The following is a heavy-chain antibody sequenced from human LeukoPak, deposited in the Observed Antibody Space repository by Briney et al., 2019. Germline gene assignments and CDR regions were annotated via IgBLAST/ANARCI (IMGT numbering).Heavy chain of an antibody. J-gene: IGHJ4*02. CDR3: ARVTSGSYEGYYFDY. V-gene: IGHV4-39*07. D-gene: IGHD1-26*01. CDR1: GGSISSSSYY. Sequence: PSETLSLTCTVSGGSISSSSYYWGWIRQPPGKGLEWIGSIYYSGSTYYNPSLKSRVTISVDTSKNQFSLKLSSVTAADTAVYYCARVTSGSYEGYYFDYWGQGTLVTVSS. CDR2: IYYSGST.